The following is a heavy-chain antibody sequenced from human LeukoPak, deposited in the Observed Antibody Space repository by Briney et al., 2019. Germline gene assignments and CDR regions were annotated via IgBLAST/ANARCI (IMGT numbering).Heavy chain of an antibody. CDR1: GFTFSNYF. CDR2: FASDGSHT. V-gene: IGHV3-30-3*01. D-gene: IGHD2-21*02. CDR3: ARERQDTVIHSGAFDI. J-gene: IGHJ3*02. Sequence: GRSLRLSCAVSGFTFSNYFMHWVRQAPGKGLEWVGDFASDGSHTFYVESVKGRFTISIDNSKNTLYLQMNSLRPEDTAVYFCARERQDTVIHSGAFDIWGQGTTVTVSS.